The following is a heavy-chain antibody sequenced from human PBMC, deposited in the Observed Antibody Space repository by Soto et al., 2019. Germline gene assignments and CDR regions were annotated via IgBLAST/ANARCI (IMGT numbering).Heavy chain of an antibody. V-gene: IGHV3-9*01. CDR3: AKGYCSGGSCYGYYYYMDV. CDR2: ISWNSGSI. J-gene: IGHJ6*03. D-gene: IGHD2-15*01. CDR1: GFTFDDYA. Sequence: GGSLRLSCAASGFTFDDYAMHWVRQAPGKGLEWVSGISWNSGSIGYVDSVKGRFTISRDNAKNSLYLQMNSLRAEDTALYYCAKGYCSGGSCYGYYYYMDVWGKGTTVTVSS.